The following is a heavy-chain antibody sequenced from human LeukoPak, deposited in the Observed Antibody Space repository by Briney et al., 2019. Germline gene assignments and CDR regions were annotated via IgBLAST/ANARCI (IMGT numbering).Heavy chain of an antibody. D-gene: IGHD5-12*01. J-gene: IGHJ6*02. CDR3: AREGIVATSYYYYYGMDV. CDR2: ISYDGSNK. CDR1: GLTFSSYA. V-gene: IGHV3-30-3*01. Sequence: GRSLRLSCAASGLTFSSYAMHWVRRAPGKGLEGVAVISYDGSNKYYADSVKGRFTISRDNSKNTLYLQMNSLRAEDTAVYYCAREGIVATSYYYYYGMDVWGQGTTVTVSS.